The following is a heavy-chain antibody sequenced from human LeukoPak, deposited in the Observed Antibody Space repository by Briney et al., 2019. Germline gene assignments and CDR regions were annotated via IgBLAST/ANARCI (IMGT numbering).Heavy chain of an antibody. D-gene: IGHD3-10*01. J-gene: IGHJ3*01. Sequence: PGSSLRLSCGGSGISSNNMSWFRQSPGRGLDWLSYINVNSRTTYYADSVKGRFTISRDNAKSSLYLQMNSLQVEDTAIYYCATDDFYGCLPVWGQGTLVTVSS. V-gene: IGHV3-48*04. CDR2: INVNSRTT. CDR1: GISSNN. CDR3: ATDDFYGCLPV.